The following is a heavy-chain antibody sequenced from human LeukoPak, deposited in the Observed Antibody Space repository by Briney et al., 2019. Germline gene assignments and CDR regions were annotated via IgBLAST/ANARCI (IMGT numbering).Heavy chain of an antibody. CDR2: ISGSGGGT. V-gene: IGHV3-23*01. CDR1: GISFSNYG. J-gene: IGHJ4*02. Sequence: GGSLRLSCAVSGISFSNYGMSWVRQAPGQGLEWVAGISGSGGGTNYADSVKGRFTISTDNPKNTLYLQMNRLRAEDTAVYFCAKRGVVIRVILVGFHKEAYYFDSWGQGALVTVSS. CDR3: AKRGVVIRVILVGFHKEAYYFDS. D-gene: IGHD3-22*01.